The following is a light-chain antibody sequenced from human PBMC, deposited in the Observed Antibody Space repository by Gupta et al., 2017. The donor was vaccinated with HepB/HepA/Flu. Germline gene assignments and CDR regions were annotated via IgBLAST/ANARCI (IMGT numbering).Light chain of an antibody. Sequence: EIVLTQSPGTLSFSPGEGASRSCRASQSVRSGYLAWYQQKGGQAPRLLIYGASRRATGIPDRCSGSGAGTDFTLTIKRLEAEDFAVYYWQESGRSVTFGGGTKVEMK. V-gene: IGKV3-20*01. CDR2: GAS. CDR1: QSVRSGY. J-gene: IGKJ4*01. CDR3: QESGRSVT.